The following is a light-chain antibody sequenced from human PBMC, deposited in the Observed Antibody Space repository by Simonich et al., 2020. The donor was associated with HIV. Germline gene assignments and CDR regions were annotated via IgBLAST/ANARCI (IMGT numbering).Light chain of an antibody. J-gene: IGKJ1*01. CDR2: KAS. V-gene: IGKV1-5*03. CDR1: QSISIW. CDR3: QNYNRHST. Sequence: DIQMPQSPSTLSASVGDRVTITCRAGQSISIWLAWSQQKPRKAPKLLIYKASSLESRSPTRVSGSGSRTEFTLTISSLQADDFATYYCQNYNRHSTFGQGTKVEIK.